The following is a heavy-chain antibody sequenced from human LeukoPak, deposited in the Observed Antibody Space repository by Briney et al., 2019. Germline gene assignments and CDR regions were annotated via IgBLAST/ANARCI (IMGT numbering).Heavy chain of an antibody. Sequence: GGSLRLSCAASGFTFDDYTMHWVRHAPGKGLEWVSLISWDGGSTYYADSVKGRFTISRDNSKNSLYLQMNSLRTKDTALYYCAKDRGYYDSSGYSEGYFDYWGQGTLVTVSS. CDR1: GFTFDDYT. CDR2: ISWDGGST. V-gene: IGHV3-43*01. CDR3: AKDRGYYDSSGYSEGYFDY. J-gene: IGHJ4*02. D-gene: IGHD3-22*01.